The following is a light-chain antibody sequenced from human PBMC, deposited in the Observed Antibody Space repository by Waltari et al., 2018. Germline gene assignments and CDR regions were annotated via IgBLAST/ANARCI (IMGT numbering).Light chain of an antibody. Sequence: QSALTQPPSAPGSPGQSVTISCTGTTSDVGVYNFVSWYQRHPGKAPKLMIYEVTKRPSGVPDRFSCSKSSSTPSLSGSGLQAKDEADYNCASYADSDEVLFCRGPSLTVL. CDR2: EVT. V-gene: IGLV2-8*01. J-gene: IGLJ2*01. CDR1: TSDVGVYNF. CDR3: ASYADSDEVL.